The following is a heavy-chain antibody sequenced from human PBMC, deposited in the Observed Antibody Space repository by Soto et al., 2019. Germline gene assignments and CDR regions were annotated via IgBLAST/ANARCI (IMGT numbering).Heavy chain of an antibody. Sequence: GAPVKVSCKASGYTFTSYGISWVRQAPGQGLEWMGWISAYNGNTNYAQKLQGRVTMTTDTSTSTAYMELRSLRSDDTAVYYCARVDSGTTYYYYYGMDVWGQGTTVTVSS. V-gene: IGHV1-18*01. CDR2: ISAYNGNT. D-gene: IGHD4-17*01. CDR1: GYTFTSYG. J-gene: IGHJ6*02. CDR3: ARVDSGTTYYYYYGMDV.